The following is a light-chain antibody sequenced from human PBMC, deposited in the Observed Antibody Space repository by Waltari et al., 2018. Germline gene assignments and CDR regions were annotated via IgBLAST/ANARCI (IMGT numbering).Light chain of an antibody. CDR3: QQHGTLPAT. Sequence: IVLTQSPGTASLSPGGRVTLFCRASQSVGSSSLAWYQQKPGQAPRLVIYRASRRATGIPDMFSGSGSGTDFSLTISRMEPEDFAVYYCQQHGTLPATFGQGTKVEIK. J-gene: IGKJ1*01. CDR2: RAS. CDR1: QSVGSSS. V-gene: IGKV3-20*01.